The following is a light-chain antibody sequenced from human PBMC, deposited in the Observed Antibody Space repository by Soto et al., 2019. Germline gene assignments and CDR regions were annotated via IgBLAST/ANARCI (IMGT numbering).Light chain of an antibody. Sequence: EIAMTQSPATLSVSPGERSTLSCRASQSVSSKLAWYQQKPGQAPRLLIYDASTRATGIPARFSGSGSGTEFTLTISSLQSEDFAVYYCQQFNNWPRTFGQGTTGDIK. CDR1: QSVSSK. CDR3: QQFNNWPRT. CDR2: DAS. J-gene: IGKJ1*01. V-gene: IGKV3-15*01.